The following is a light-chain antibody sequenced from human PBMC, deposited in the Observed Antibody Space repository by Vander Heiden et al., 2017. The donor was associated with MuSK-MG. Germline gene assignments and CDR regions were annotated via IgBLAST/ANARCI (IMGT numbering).Light chain of an antibody. V-gene: IGKV1-9*01. CDR2: AAS. Sequence: DIQLTQSPSFLSASVGDRVTITCRASQGISSYLAWYQQKPGKAPKLLIYAASTLQSGVPSRFSGSGSGTEFTLTISSLQPEDVATYYCQQLNSYPYTFGQGTKPEIK. J-gene: IGKJ2*01. CDR1: QGISSY. CDR3: QQLNSYPYT.